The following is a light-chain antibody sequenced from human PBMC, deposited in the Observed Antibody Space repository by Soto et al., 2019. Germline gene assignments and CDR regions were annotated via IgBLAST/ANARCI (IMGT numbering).Light chain of an antibody. Sequence: EIVLTQSPGTLSLSPGERATLSCRASQSVISTYLAWYQQKPGQAPRLLIYGASNRATGITDRFTGSESGTDFTLTISRLEPEDFAVYYCQQYGSSPLTFGGGTQVEIK. CDR3: QQYGSSPLT. CDR1: QSVISTY. V-gene: IGKV3-20*01. CDR2: GAS. J-gene: IGKJ4*01.